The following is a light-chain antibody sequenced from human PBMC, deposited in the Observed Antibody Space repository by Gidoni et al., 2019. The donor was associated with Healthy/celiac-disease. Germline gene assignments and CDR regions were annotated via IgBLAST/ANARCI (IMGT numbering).Light chain of an antibody. CDR2: QDS. V-gene: IGLV3-1*01. CDR3: QSWDSSFVV. CDR1: KLGDKY. J-gene: IGLJ2*01. Sequence: SYELTQPPSVSVSPGQTASITCSGDKLGDKYACWYQQKPGQSPVLVIYQDSKRPSGIPERLSGSNSGNTATLTISGTQAMDEADYYCQSWDSSFVVFGGGTKLTVL.